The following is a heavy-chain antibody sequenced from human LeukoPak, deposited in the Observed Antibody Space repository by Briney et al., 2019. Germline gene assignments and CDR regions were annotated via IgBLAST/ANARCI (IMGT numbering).Heavy chain of an antibody. CDR2: ISGSGGST. V-gene: IGHV3-23*01. Sequence: GGSLRLSCAASGFTFSGYAMSWVRQAPGKGLEWVSGISGSGGSTYYADSVKGRFTISRDNSKNTLYLQMNSLRAEDTAVYYCAGSAVVVVAGVYWGQGTLVTVSS. D-gene: IGHD2-15*01. CDR3: AGSAVVVVAGVY. J-gene: IGHJ4*02. CDR1: GFTFSGYA.